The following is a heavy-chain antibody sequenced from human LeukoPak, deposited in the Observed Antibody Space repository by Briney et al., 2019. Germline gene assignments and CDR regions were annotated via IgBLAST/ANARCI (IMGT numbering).Heavy chain of an antibody. CDR1: GFTFSSYA. D-gene: IGHD3-3*01. CDR2: ISGGGGST. J-gene: IGHJ4*02. CDR3: ARAARDFWSGYLDY. Sequence: GGSLRLSCAASGFTFSSYAMSWVRQAPGKGLEWVSAISGGGGSTYYVDSVKGRFTISRDNSKNTLYLQMNSLRAEDTAVYYCARAARDFWSGYLDYWGQGTLVTVSS. V-gene: IGHV3-23*01.